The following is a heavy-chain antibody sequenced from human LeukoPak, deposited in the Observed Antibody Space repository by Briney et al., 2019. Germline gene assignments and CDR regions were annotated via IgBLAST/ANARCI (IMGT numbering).Heavy chain of an antibody. CDR2: IKQDGSEK. CDR1: GFIFNSYW. D-gene: IGHD3-9*01. V-gene: IGHV3-7*03. J-gene: IGHJ4*02. Sequence: GGSLRLSCAASGFIFNSYWMTWVRQAPGKGLEWVANIKQDGSEKYYVDSVKGRFTISRDNAKNSLYLQMNSLRDEDTAIYYCARGLGDYNTDWFPVSGYWGQGTPVTVSS. CDR3: ARGLGDYNTDWFPVSGY.